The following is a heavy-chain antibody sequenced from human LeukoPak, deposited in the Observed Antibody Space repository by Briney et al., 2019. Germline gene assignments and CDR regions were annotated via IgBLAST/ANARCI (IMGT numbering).Heavy chain of an antibody. CDR1: GFTFSSYA. D-gene: IGHD3-22*01. CDR3: ARIRDYYDSSGYSCGYYGMDV. Sequence: PGGSLRLSCAASGFTFSSYAMSWVRQAPGKGLEWVSAISGSGGSTYYADSVKGRFTISRDNAKNSLYLQMNSLRAEDTAVYYCARIRDYYDSSGYSCGYYGMDVWGQGTTVTVSS. V-gene: IGHV3-23*01. J-gene: IGHJ6*02. CDR2: ISGSGGST.